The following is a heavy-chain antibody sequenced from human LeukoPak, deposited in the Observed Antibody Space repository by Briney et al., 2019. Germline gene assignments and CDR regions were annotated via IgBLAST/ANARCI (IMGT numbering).Heavy chain of an antibody. CDR3: ARHFLGELPDMDV. V-gene: IGHV5-10-1*01. D-gene: IGHD1-26*01. J-gene: IGHJ6*02. CDR1: GYSFTSYW. Sequence: GESLQISCKGSGYSFTSYWISWVRQMPGKGLEWMGRIDPSDSYTKYSPSFQGHVTISGDESISTAYLQWSSLKASGTAMYYCARHFLGELPDMDVWSQGTTVTVSS. CDR2: IDPSDSYT.